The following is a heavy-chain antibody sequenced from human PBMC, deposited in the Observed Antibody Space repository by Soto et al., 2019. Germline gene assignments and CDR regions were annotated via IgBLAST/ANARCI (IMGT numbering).Heavy chain of an antibody. J-gene: IGHJ6*02. Sequence: EVQLVESGGGLVQPGGSLRLSCAASGFIFSNYDMHWVRQPTGKPLEWVSAIGVADDTHYPGSVKGRFTISRENAQNFLYLAKSNLSTEDTAVDYWTSRRGALALDVWGQGNTVTVSS. CDR2: IGVADDT. CDR1: GFIFSNYD. V-gene: IGHV3-13*01. CDR3: TSRRGALALDV. D-gene: IGHD3-16*01.